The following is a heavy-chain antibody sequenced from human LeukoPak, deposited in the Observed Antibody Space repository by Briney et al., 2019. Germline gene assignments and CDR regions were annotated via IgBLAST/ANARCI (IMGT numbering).Heavy chain of an antibody. CDR1: GFTVSSNY. D-gene: IGHD2-15*01. J-gene: IGHJ6*02. Sequence: PGGSLRLSCAASGFTVSSNYMSWVRQAPGKGLEWVSVIYSGGSTYYADSVKGRFTISRDNAKNSLYLQMNSLRAEDTAVYYCARFGSGMAPLYYYYGMDVWGQGTTVTVSS. V-gene: IGHV3-53*01. CDR2: IYSGGST. CDR3: ARFGSGMAPLYYYYGMDV.